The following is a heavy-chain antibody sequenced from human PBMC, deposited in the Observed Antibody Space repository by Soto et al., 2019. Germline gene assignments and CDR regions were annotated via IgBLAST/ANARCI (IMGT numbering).Heavy chain of an antibody. J-gene: IGHJ4*02. CDR3: AAPPRY. CDR2: IYDSGST. CDR1: AVSISSYY. D-gene: IGHD6-6*01. Sequence: SETLSLTCTVSAVSISSYYWSWIRQPPGKGLEWIGYIYDSGSTNYNPSLKSRVTISVDTSKNQFSLKLTSVTAADTAVYYCAAPPRYWGQGTLVTVSS. V-gene: IGHV4-59*01.